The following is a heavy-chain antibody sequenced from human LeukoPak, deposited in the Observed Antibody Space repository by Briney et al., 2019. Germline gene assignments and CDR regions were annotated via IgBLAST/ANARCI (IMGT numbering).Heavy chain of an antibody. Sequence: GGSLRLSCSASGFTFSSYTMHWVRQAPGKGLEYVSAISSNGGSTYYADSVKGRFTISRDNAKNSLYLQMNSLRGEDTAVYYCAREWDYWGQGTLVTVSS. CDR2: ISSNGGST. CDR3: AREWDY. J-gene: IGHJ4*02. V-gene: IGHV3-64*04. CDR1: GFTFSSYT.